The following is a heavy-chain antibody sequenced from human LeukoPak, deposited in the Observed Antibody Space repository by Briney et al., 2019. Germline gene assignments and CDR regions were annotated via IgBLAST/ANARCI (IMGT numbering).Heavy chain of an antibody. V-gene: IGHV3-11*01. D-gene: IGHD4-23*01. CDR3: AKGSGNSGYYYYMDV. Sequence: GGSLRLSCAASGFTFSDYYMSWIRQAPGKGLEWVSYISSSGSTYYADSVKGRFTISRDNSKNTLYLQMNSLRAEDTAVYYCAKGSGNSGYYYYMDVWGKGTTVTVSS. CDR1: GFTFSDYY. J-gene: IGHJ6*03. CDR2: ISSSGST.